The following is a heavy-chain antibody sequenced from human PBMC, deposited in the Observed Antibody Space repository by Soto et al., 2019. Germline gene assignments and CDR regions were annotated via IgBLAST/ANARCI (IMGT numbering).Heavy chain of an antibody. CDR1: GFSLSTSGVG. Sequence: SGPTLVNPTQTLTLTCTFSGFSLSTSGVGVGWKRQPPGKALEWLALIYWDDDKRYCPSLKSRLTITKDTSKNQVVLTMTNMDPVDTATYFCAHRLTLNSDWNYGRFDYWGQGTLVTVSS. J-gene: IGHJ4*02. D-gene: IGHD1-7*01. CDR3: AHRLTLNSDWNYGRFDY. CDR2: IYWDDDK. V-gene: IGHV2-5*02.